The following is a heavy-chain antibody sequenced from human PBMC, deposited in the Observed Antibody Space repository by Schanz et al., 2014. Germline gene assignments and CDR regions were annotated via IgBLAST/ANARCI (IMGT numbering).Heavy chain of an antibody. Sequence: QVQLVESGGGVVQPGGSLRLSCAASGFTFSSYGMHWVRQAPGKGLEWVTFIRFDGSDKYYADSVKGRFSVSRDNSKKTLYLQMNSLRADDTAVYYCAKDQLANYRGSGYNWFDPWGQGPLVTVSS. D-gene: IGHD3-10*01. CDR3: AKDQLANYRGSGYNWFDP. J-gene: IGHJ5*02. V-gene: IGHV3-30*02. CDR2: IRFDGSDK. CDR1: GFTFSSYG.